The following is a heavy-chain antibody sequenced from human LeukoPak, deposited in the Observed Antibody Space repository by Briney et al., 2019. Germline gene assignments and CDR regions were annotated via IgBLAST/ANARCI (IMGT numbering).Heavy chain of an antibody. Sequence: GGPVTLPLQGSDWNFREYGMSVVLRAPGKGLKWVASVKQGGREKYYVDSVKGRFDISRDDAKNSLYLQMNTLRSDDTALYYCASYYGINWVIGYWGQGTLVTVSS. CDR2: VKQGGREK. J-gene: IGHJ4*02. V-gene: IGHV3-7*01. CDR3: ASYYGINWVIGY. D-gene: IGHD4-17*01. CDR1: DWNFREYG.